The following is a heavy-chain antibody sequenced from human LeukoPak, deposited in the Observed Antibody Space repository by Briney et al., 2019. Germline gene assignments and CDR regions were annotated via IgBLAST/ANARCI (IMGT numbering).Heavy chain of an antibody. CDR2: ISSSGTTI. V-gene: IGHV3-11*01. CDR3: ARARWVAATKYYFDY. CDR1: GFTFSGYY. J-gene: IGHJ4*02. D-gene: IGHD2-15*01. Sequence: GGSLRLSCAASGFTFSGYYMTWIRQAPGKGLEWFSHISSSGTTIHYADSMKGRITISRDNAKNSLFLQMNSLRAEDTAVYYCARARWVAATKYYFDYWGQGTLVTVSS.